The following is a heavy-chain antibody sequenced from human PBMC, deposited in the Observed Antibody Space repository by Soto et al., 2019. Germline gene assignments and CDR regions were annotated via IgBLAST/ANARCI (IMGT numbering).Heavy chain of an antibody. V-gene: IGHV4-59*02. J-gene: IGHJ3*02. CDR1: GTSVTQYY. D-gene: IGHD3-3*01. CDR2: VYYTGGT. Sequence: SETLSLTCTVSGTSVTQYYWSWIRQPPGKGLEWIGNVYYTGGTKYNPSLKNRATLSGDTSKNQFSLRLNSVTAADTAVYYCARYYDFWSNSYDAFDIWGQGTMVTVSS. CDR3: ARYYDFWSNSYDAFDI.